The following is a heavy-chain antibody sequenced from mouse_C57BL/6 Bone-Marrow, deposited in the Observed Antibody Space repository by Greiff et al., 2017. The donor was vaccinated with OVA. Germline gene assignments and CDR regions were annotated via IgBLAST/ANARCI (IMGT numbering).Heavy chain of an antibody. J-gene: IGHJ4*01. D-gene: IGHD1-1*01. Sequence: QVQLQQSGAELARPGASVKLSSKASGYTFTSYGISWVKQRTGQGLEWIGEIYPRSGNTYYNEKFKGKATLTADKSSSTAYMELRSLTSEDSAVYFCANYYGSSYAMDYWGQGTSVTVSS. CDR3: ANYYGSSYAMDY. V-gene: IGHV1-81*01. CDR1: GYTFTSYG. CDR2: IYPRSGNT.